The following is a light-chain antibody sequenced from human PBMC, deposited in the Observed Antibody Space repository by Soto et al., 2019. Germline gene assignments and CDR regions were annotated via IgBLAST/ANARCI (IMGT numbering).Light chain of an antibody. CDR1: QDISNS. J-gene: IGKJ4*01. Sequence: DIEMTQSPSSLSASVGDRVTITCQASQDISNSLNWYQQKPGKAPKLLIYDASNLETGVPSRFSGSGSGTDFTFTISSLQPEDIATYYCQQYDNLLTFGGGTKVDIK. CDR2: DAS. V-gene: IGKV1-33*01. CDR3: QQYDNLLT.